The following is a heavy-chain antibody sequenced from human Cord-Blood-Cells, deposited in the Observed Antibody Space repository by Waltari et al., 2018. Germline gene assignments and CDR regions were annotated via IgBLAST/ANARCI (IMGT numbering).Heavy chain of an antibody. CDR3: ARAHDILTGYFQH. Sequence: QVQLVQSGAEVKKPGASVKVSCKAAGYTFTGYYMHRVRTAPGQGLEWMGGINPNSGGTNYAQKFQGRVTMTRDTSISTAYMELSRLRSDDTAVYYCARAHDILTGYFQHWGQGTLVTVSS. V-gene: IGHV1-2*02. CDR1: GYTFTGYY. J-gene: IGHJ1*01. CDR2: INPNSGGT. D-gene: IGHD3-9*01.